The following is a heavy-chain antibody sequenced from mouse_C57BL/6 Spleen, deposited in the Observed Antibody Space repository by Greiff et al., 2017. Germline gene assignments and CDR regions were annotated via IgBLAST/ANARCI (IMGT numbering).Heavy chain of an antibody. CDR2: INPNNGGT. V-gene: IGHV1-22*01. J-gene: IGHJ2*01. D-gene: IGHD2-3*01. CDR1: GYTFTDYN. CDR3: AREGDIGAYDGYY. Sequence: EVQLQESGPELVKPGASVKMSCKASGYTFTDYNMHWVKQSHGKSLEWIGYINPNNGGTSYNQKFKGKATLTVNKSSSTAYMELRILTSEDSAVYYCAREGDIGAYDGYYWGQGTTLTVSS.